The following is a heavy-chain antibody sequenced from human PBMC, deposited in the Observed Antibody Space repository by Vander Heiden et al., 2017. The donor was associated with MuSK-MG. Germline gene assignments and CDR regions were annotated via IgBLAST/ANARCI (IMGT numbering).Heavy chain of an antibody. J-gene: IGHJ3*02. D-gene: IGHD3-3*01. Sequence: VQLQESGPGLVKPSQTLSLTCTVPGGSISSGDYYWSWIRQPPGKGLEWIGYIYYSGSTYYNPSLKSRVTISVDTSKNQFSLKLSSVTAADTAVYYCARDPYDFWSGYPTGDAFDIWGQGTMVTVSS. V-gene: IGHV4-30-4*08. CDR2: IYYSGST. CDR3: ARDPYDFWSGYPTGDAFDI. CDR1: GGSISSGDYY.